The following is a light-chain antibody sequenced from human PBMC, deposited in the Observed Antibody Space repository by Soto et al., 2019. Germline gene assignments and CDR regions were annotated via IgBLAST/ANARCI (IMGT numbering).Light chain of an antibody. CDR1: QSVSSH. V-gene: IGKV3-11*01. CDR3: QECSSWPRFT. J-gene: IGKJ2*01. Sequence: EVVLTQSPATLSLSPGERATLSCRASQSVSSHLAWYQHKPGQAPRLLIYDASSRATGIPTRLSGSGSGTHINLTMSSVETEDFALYFGQECSSWPRFTFGQGTNLEIK. CDR2: DAS.